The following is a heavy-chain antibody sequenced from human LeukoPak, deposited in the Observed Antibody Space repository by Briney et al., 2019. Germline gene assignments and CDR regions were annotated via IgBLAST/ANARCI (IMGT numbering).Heavy chain of an antibody. V-gene: IGHV3-33*01. CDR3: ARDGGYSYGSWPDY. CDR2: IWYDGSNK. D-gene: IGHD5-18*01. CDR1: GFTFSSYG. Sequence: GGSLRLSCAASGFTFSSYGMHWVRQAPGKGLEWVAVIWYDGSNKYYADSVKGRFTISRDNSKNTLYLQMNSLRAEDTAVYYCARDGGYSYGSWPDYWGQGTLVTVSS. J-gene: IGHJ4*02.